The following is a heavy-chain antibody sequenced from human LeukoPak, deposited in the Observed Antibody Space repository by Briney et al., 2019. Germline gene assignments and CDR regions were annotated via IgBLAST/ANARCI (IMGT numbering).Heavy chain of an antibody. J-gene: IGHJ6*02. V-gene: IGHV3-53*01. CDR3: ARDTIQLGDYYYYYYGMDV. CDR2: IYSGGST. CDR1: GGSFSGYY. D-gene: IGHD5-18*01. Sequence: ETLSLTCAVYGGSFSGYYWSWVRQAPGKGLEWVSVIYSGGSTYYADSVKGRFTISRDNSKNTLYLQMNSLRAEDTAVYYCARDTIQLGDYYYYYYGMDVWGQGTTVTVSS.